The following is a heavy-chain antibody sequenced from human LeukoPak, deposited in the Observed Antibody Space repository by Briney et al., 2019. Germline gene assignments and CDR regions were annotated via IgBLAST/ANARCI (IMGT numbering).Heavy chain of an antibody. CDR2: ISAYNGNT. V-gene: IGHV1-18*01. CDR3: AVGYCSSTSCYTFYY. Sequence: ASVKVSCQASGYTFTSYGIRWVRQPPAQGLEWMGWISAYNGNTNYAQKLQGRVTMTTDKSTSTAYKELRSLRAEDTAVYYCAVGYCSSTSCYTFYYWGQGTLVTVSS. D-gene: IGHD2-2*02. CDR1: GYTFTSYG. J-gene: IGHJ4*02.